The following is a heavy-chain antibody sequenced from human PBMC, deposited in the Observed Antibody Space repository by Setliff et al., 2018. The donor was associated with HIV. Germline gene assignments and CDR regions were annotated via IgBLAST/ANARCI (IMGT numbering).Heavy chain of an antibody. V-gene: IGHV4-4*07. CDR3: ARDRSKYGTGSSAYNWFDP. CDR2: IFGSGTT. Sequence: SETLSLTCSVSTDSISNFHWSWMRQPAGRGLEWIGRIFGSGTTHYNPSLKSRVTMSIDTSKNQFSLKLNSVTAADTAVYFCARDRSKYGTGSSAYNWFDPWGLGTLVTVSS. J-gene: IGHJ5*02. CDR1: TDSISNFH. D-gene: IGHD3-16*01.